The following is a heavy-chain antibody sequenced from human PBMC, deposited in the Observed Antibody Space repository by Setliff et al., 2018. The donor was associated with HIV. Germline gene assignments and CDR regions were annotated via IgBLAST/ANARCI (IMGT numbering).Heavy chain of an antibody. CDR2: ISVYNGHT. D-gene: IGHD3-22*01. CDR1: GDTFSSYA. Sequence: GASVKVSCKASGDTFSSYAINWVRQAPGQGLEWMGWISVYNGHTNFAQKLQDRVTMTTDTSTNTAYMEMRTLRSDDTAFYYCVRGVTRDISGYYRDEYFQHWGQGTPVTVSS. CDR3: VRGVTRDISGYYRDEYFQH. V-gene: IGHV1-18*01. J-gene: IGHJ1*01.